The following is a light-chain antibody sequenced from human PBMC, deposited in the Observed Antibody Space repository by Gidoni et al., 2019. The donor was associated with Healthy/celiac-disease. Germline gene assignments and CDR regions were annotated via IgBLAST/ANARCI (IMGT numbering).Light chain of an antibody. CDR1: NMGSKS. V-gene: IGLV3-21*02. J-gene: IGLJ2*01. Sequence: SYVLTQPPSVSVAPGQTASITCGGNNMGSKSVHWYHQKPGQAPVLVVYDDSGRPSGIPERFSGSNSGNTATLTISRVEAGDEADYYCQVWDSSSDRVVFGGGTKLTVL. CDR3: QVWDSSSDRVV. CDR2: DDS.